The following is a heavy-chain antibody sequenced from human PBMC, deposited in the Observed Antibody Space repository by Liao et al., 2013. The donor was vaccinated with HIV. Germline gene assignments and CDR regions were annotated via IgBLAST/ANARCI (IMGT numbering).Heavy chain of an antibody. V-gene: IGHV4-39*07. CDR3: ARGNDHDNFYDAFDV. D-gene: IGHD1-1*01. J-gene: IGHJ3*01. Sequence: QLQMQESAPGLVKPSETLSLTCTVPGGSINSNSYYWGWVRQPPGKGLEWMGTIYYNGDTYYNPSLKSRVTILVDTSKRQFSLKLTSMTAADTAVYYCARGNDHDNFYDAFDVWGQGTLVTVSS. CDR2: IYYNGDT. CDR1: GGSINSNSYY.